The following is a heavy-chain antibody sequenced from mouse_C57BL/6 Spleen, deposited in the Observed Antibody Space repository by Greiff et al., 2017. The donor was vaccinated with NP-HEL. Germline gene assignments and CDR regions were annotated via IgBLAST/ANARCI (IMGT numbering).Heavy chain of an antibody. V-gene: IGHV1-15*01. J-gene: IGHJ4*01. Sequence: VQLQQSGAELVRPGASVTLSCKASGYTFTDYEMHWVKQTPVHGLEWIGAIDPETGGTAYNQKFKGKAILTADKSSSTAYMELRSLTSEDSAVYYCTRERLGADGNYFYAMDYWGQGTSVTVSS. D-gene: IGHD2-1*01. CDR2: IDPETGGT. CDR3: TRERLGADGNYFYAMDY. CDR1: GYTFTDYE.